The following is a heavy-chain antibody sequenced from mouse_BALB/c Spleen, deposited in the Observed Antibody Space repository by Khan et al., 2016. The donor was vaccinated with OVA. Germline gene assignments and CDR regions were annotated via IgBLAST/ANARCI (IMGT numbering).Heavy chain of an antibody. CDR2: IISGDIYT. V-gene: IGHV5-6*01. CDR1: GFTFSSYG. D-gene: IGHD1-1*01. CDR3: ARQEYGGGFAY. J-gene: IGHJ3*01. Sequence: EVELVESGGDLVKPGGSLKLSCAASGFTFSSYGMSWVRQTPDKRLEWVAIIISGDIYTYYPDSVKGRFTISRDNAKNTLYPQMSSLKSEDTAMYYCARQEYGGGFAYWGQGTLVTVSA.